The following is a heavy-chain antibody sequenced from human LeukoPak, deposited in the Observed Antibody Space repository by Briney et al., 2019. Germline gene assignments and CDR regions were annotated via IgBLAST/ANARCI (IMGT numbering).Heavy chain of an antibody. J-gene: IGHJ4*02. CDR1: GGSISSYY. V-gene: IGHV4-59*12. CDR3: ARVYSYGFSGGPILDY. CDR2: IYYSGST. D-gene: IGHD5-18*01. Sequence: SETLSLTCTVSGGSISSYYWSRIRQPPGKGLEWIGYIYYSGSTNYNPSLKSRVTISVDTSKNQFSLKLSSVAAADTAVYYCARVYSYGFSGGPILDYWGQGTLVTVSS.